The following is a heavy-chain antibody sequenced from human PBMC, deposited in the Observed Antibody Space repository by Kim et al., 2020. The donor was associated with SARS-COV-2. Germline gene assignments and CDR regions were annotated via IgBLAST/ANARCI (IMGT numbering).Heavy chain of an antibody. CDR3: ARTSITEGVDY. CDR1: GLAFNNNW. J-gene: IGHJ4*02. D-gene: IGHD6-6*01. V-gene: IGHV3-7*01. Sequence: GGSLRLSCAASGLAFNNNWMSWLRQTPGKGPEWVAHIKPDGSETYYGDSVKGRFTISRDNIKNSLFLQMNGLKVEDTAVYHCARTSITEGVDYWGQGTLVTVSS. CDR2: IKPDGSET.